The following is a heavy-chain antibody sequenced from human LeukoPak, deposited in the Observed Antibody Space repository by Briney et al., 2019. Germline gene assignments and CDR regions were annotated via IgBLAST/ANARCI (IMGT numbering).Heavy chain of an antibody. CDR2: ISSSSSYI. V-gene: IGHV3-21*01. CDR3: ARVRYRAYRWDYFDY. Sequence: GGSLRLSCAASGFTFSSYSMNWVRQAPGKGLEWVSSISSSSSYIYYADSVKGRFTISRDNAKNSLYLQMNSLRAEDTAVYYCARVRYRAYRWDYFDYWGQGTLVTVSS. CDR1: GFTFSSYS. J-gene: IGHJ4*02. D-gene: IGHD1-1*01.